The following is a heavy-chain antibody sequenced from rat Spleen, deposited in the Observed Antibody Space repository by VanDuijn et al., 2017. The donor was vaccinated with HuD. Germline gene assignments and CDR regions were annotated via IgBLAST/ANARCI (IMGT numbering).Heavy chain of an antibody. Sequence: EVQLVESGGGLVQPGRSLKLSCAASGFTFSSFAMAWVRQAPKKGLEWVATITSGGSNTYYPDSVKGRFTISRDNAKSTLYLQMNSLRSEDTATYYCTRDRETTRAYYFDYWGQGVMVTVSS. J-gene: IGHJ2*01. D-gene: IGHD1-4*01. V-gene: IGHV5-46*01. CDR3: TRDRETTRAYYFDY. CDR2: ITSGGSNT. CDR1: GFTFSSFA.